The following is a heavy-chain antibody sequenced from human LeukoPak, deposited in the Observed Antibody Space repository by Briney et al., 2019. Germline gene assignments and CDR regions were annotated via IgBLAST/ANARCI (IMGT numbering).Heavy chain of an antibody. CDR2: VYPAGSII. CDR1: EYDFANYW. D-gene: IGHD1-14*01. Sequence: GESLKISCKASEYDFANYWIGWVRQMPGKGLEWMEIVYPAGSIIHYSPSFQGQVTISVDRSISTAYLQWTSLRASDSAMYFCARRKYSDTWFDPWGQGTLVTVSS. J-gene: IGHJ5*02. V-gene: IGHV5-51*01. CDR3: ARRKYSDTWFDP.